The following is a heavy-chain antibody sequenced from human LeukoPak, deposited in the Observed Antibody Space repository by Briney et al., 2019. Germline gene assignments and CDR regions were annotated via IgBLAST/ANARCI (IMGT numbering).Heavy chain of an antibody. D-gene: IGHD3-22*01. V-gene: IGHV1-18*01. CDR2: ISAYNGNT. CDR1: GYTFTSYG. CDR3: ARALEYYDSSGYQGLDAFDI. Sequence: ASVKVSCKASGYTFTSYGISWVRQAPGQGLEWMGWISAYNGNTNYAQKLQGRVTMTTDTSTSTAYMELRSLRSDDTAVYYCARALEYYDSSGYQGLDAFDIWGQGTMVTVSS. J-gene: IGHJ3*02.